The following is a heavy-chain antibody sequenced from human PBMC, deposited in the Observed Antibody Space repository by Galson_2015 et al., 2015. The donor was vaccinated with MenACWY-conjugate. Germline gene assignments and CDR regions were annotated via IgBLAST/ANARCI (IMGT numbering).Heavy chain of an antibody. V-gene: IGHV1-18*04. D-gene: IGHD2/OR15-2a*01. J-gene: IGHJ4*02. CDR1: GYTFTVYG. CDR2: ISTNNGNT. Sequence: SVKVSCKAPGYTFTVYGINWVRQAPGQGLEWMGWISTNNGNTAFAQKFQGRVTMTRETSTSTVYMELRSLRSDDTAMYYCARDHLYCNSAGCVGSGTTLEYWGQGTLVTVSS. CDR3: ARDHLYCNSAGCVGSGTTLEY.